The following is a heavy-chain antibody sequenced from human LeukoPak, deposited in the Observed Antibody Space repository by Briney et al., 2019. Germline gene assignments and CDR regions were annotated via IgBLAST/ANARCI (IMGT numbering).Heavy chain of an antibody. D-gene: IGHD3-16*02. V-gene: IGHV4-34*01. Sequence: SETLSLTCAVYGGSFSGYYWSWIRQPPGKGLEWIGEINHSGSTNYNPSLKSRVTISVDKSKNQFSLKLSSVTAADTAVYYCARDLSYDYVWGSYRYAFDIWGQGTMVTVSS. CDR3: ARDLSYDYVWGSYRYAFDI. CDR1: GGSFSGYY. CDR2: INHSGST. J-gene: IGHJ3*02.